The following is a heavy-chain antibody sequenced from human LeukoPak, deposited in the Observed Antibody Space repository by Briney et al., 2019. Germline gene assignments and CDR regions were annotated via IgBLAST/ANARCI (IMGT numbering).Heavy chain of an antibody. J-gene: IGHJ3*02. CDR1: GYAFTSYG. V-gene: IGHV1-18*01. CDR2: ISAYNGNT. D-gene: IGHD2-15*01. Sequence: GASVKVSCKASGYAFTSYGISWVRQAPGQGLEWMGWISAYNGNTNNAPKLEGRVTMTTDTSTSTAYVELRSLRSDDTAVYYCAREDCSGGSCYALSLTPVFHVFDIWGQGTMVTVSS. CDR3: AREDCSGGSCYALSLTPVFHVFDI.